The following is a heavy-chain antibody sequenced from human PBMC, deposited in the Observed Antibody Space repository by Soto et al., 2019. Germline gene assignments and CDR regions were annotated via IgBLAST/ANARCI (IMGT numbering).Heavy chain of an antibody. J-gene: IGHJ4*02. CDR3: ARDKNYDFWSVYYGYDFDY. V-gene: IGHV3-7*01. D-gene: IGHD3-3*01. CDR1: GFTFSSYW. Sequence: PGGSLRLSCAASGFTFSSYWMSWVRQAPGKGLEWVANIKQDGSEKYYVDSVKGRFTISRDNAKNSLYLQMNSLRAEDTAVYYCARDKNYDFWSVYYGYDFDYWGQGTLVTVSS. CDR2: IKQDGSEK.